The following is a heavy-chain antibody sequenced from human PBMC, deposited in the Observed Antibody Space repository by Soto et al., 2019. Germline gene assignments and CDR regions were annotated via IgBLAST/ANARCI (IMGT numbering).Heavy chain of an antibody. CDR1: GGSISSSSYY. CDR3: ARLAAAGGGEFDY. D-gene: IGHD6-13*01. CDR2: IYYSGST. Sequence: QLQLQESGPGLVKPSETLSLTCTVSGGSISSSSYYWGWIRQPPGKGLEWIGSIYYSGSTYYNPSLKSRVTISVDTSKNQFSLKLSPVTAADTAVYYCARLAAAGGGEFDYWGQGTLVTVSS. V-gene: IGHV4-39*01. J-gene: IGHJ4*02.